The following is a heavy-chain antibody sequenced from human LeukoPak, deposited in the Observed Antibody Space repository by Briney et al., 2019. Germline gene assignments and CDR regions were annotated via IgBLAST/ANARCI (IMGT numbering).Heavy chain of an antibody. V-gene: IGHV4-59*08. CDR1: GGSLSSSY. CDR3: ARRSISWFDS. Sequence: SETLSLTCTVSGGSLSSSYWSWIRQSPGKGLEWIGYVYHSGSTNYSPSLKSRVTISVDTSKNHFSLKLNSVTAADTAVYYCARRSISWFDSWGRGTLVTVSS. J-gene: IGHJ5*01. CDR2: VYHSGST.